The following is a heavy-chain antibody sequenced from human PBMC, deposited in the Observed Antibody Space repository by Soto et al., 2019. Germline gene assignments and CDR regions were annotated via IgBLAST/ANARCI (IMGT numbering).Heavy chain of an antibody. CDR3: AVAYSGYDSAVAGGYYYGMDV. CDR2: ISAYNGNT. D-gene: IGHD5-12*01. CDR1: GYTFTSYG. V-gene: IGHV1-18*01. Sequence: ASVKVSCKASGYTFTSYGISWVRQAPGQGLEWMGWISAYNGNTNYAQKLQGRVNMTTDTSTSTAYMELSSLRSEDTAVYYCAVAYSGYDSAVAGGYYYGMDVWGQGTTVTVSS. J-gene: IGHJ6*02.